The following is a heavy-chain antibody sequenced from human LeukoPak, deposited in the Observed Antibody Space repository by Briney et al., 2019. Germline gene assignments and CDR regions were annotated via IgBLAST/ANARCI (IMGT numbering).Heavy chain of an antibody. CDR3: ARELGNWKAHGRASVPRVGRFLH. CDR1: GFSFTSFA. Sequence: RGSLRLSCAASGFSFTSFAMSWVRHAPGEGLEWVSTIIGGAASTYYADSVKGPFTISRDDSTNTLYMQMRSVRAQDTSVYFCARELGNWKAHGRASVPRVGRFLHW. D-gene: IGHD1-1*01. CDR2: IIGGAAST. V-gene: IGHV3-23*01. J-gene: IGHJ1*01.